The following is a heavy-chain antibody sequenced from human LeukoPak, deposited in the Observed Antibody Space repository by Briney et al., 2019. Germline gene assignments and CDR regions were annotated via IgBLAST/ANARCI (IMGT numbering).Heavy chain of an antibody. CDR3: ARDGNSRGYFDY. CDR2: INPNSGGT. D-gene: IGHD4-23*01. CDR1: GYTFTGYY. J-gene: IGHJ4*02. V-gene: IGHV1-2*02. Sequence: ASVKVSCKASGYTFTGYYMHWVRQAPGQGLEWMGWINPNSGGTNYAQKFQGRVTMTRNTSISTAYMELSSLRSEDTAVYYCARDGNSRGYFDYWGQGTLVTVSS.